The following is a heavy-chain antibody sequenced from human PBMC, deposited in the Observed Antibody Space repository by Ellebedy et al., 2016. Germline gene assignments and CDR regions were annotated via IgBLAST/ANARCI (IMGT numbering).Heavy chain of an antibody. CDR1: GYSFNSYW. CDR3: ARLAEPGIAAAGDYYYYGMDV. Sequence: GESLKISXKGSGYSFNSYWIGWVRQMPGKGLEWMGIIYYGDSDTRYSPSFQGQVTISADKSISTAYLQWSSLKASDTAMYYCARLAEPGIAAAGDYYYYGMDVWGQGTTVTVSS. J-gene: IGHJ6*02. D-gene: IGHD6-13*01. V-gene: IGHV5-51*01. CDR2: IYYGDSDT.